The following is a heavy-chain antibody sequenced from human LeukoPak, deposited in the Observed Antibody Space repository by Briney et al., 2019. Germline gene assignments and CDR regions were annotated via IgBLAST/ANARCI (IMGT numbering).Heavy chain of an antibody. D-gene: IGHD5-18*01. CDR1: GFTFSSYS. Sequence: GGSLRLSWAASGFTFSSYSMNWVRQAPGKGLEWVSSISSSSSYIYYADSGKGRFTISRDNAKNSLYLQMNSLRAEDTAVYYCARDQDTAMVTYFDYWGQGTLVTVSS. V-gene: IGHV3-21*01. J-gene: IGHJ4*02. CDR2: ISSSSSYI. CDR3: ARDQDTAMVTYFDY.